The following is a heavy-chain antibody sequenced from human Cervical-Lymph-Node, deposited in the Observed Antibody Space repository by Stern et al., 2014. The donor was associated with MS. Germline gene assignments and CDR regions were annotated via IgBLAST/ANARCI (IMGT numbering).Heavy chain of an antibody. CDR3: ARTDYGDKTSRPVHYYYYYGMDV. CDR2: IWYDGSNK. V-gene: IGHV3-33*01. D-gene: IGHD4-17*01. J-gene: IGHJ6*02. CDR1: GFTFSSYG. Sequence: MQLVESGGGVVQPGRSLRLSCAASGFTFSSYGMHWVRQAPGKGLEWVAVIWYDGSNKYYADSVKGRFTISRDNSKNTLYLQMNSLRAEDTAVYYCARTDYGDKTSRPVHYYYYYGMDVWGQGTTVTVSS.